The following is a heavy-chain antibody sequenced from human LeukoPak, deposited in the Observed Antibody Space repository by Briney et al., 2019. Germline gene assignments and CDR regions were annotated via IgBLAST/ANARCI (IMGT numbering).Heavy chain of an antibody. V-gene: IGHV4-38-2*02. Sequence: SETLSLTCTVSRYSISSGHYWGWIRQSPGKGLEWIGSIYRSGSTYSNPSLKSRFTISVDTSKSPSSLKLSSVPAADTAVYYCAKDKFVVVPAAINNWFDPWGQGTLVTVSS. CDR1: RYSISSGHY. CDR2: IYRSGST. D-gene: IGHD2-2*02. J-gene: IGHJ5*02. CDR3: AKDKFVVVPAAINNWFDP.